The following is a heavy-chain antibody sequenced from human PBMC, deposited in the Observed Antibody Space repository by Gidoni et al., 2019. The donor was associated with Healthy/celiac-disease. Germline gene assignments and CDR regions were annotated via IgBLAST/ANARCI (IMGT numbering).Heavy chain of an antibody. CDR3: AIRFEQWLVRLRNFDY. V-gene: IGHV3-23*01. J-gene: IGHJ4*02. CDR1: GFTFSCYA. Sequence: EVQLLESGGGLVQPGGSLRLSCAASGFTFSCYAMSWVRQAPGKGVEWVSAISGSGGSTYYADSVKGRFTISRDNSKNTPYLQMNSLRAEDTAVYYCAIRFEQWLVRLRNFDYWGQGTLVTVSS. CDR2: ISGSGGST. D-gene: IGHD6-19*01.